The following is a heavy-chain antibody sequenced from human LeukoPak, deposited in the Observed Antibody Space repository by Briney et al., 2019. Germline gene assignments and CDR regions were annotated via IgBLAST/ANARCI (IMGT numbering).Heavy chain of an antibody. CDR1: GFTFSDYY. D-gene: IGHD2-2*01. CDR2: ISSSGSTI. V-gene: IGHV3-11*01. Sequence: PGGSLRLSCAASGFTFSDYYMSRIRQAPGMGLEWVSYISSSGSTIYYADSVKGRFTISRDNAKNSLYLQMNSLRAEDTAVYYCARDTGVPAARWGIGYWGRGTLVTVSS. CDR3: ARDTGVPAARWGIGY. J-gene: IGHJ4*02.